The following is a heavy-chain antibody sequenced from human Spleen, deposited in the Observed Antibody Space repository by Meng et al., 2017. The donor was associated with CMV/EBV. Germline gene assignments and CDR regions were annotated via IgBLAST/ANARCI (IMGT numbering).Heavy chain of an antibody. J-gene: IGHJ5*02. CDR3: AREGLYCSSTSCKTNWFDP. CDR1: TFSSYA. CDR2: IIPILGIA. Sequence: TFSSYAISWVRLAPGQALEWMGGIIPILGIANYAQKFQGRVTITADKSTSTAYMELSSLRSEDTAVYYCAREGLYCSSTSCKTNWFDPWGQGTLVTVSS. D-gene: IGHD2-2*01. V-gene: IGHV1-69*10.